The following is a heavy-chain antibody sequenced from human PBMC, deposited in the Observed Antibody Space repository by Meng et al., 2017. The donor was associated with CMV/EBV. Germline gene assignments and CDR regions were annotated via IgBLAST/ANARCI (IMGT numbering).Heavy chain of an antibody. Sequence: SVNVSCKASGGTFSSYAISWVRQAPGQGLEWMGGIIPIFGTANYAQKFQSRVTITTDGSTNTAYMELSSLRSEDTAVYYCAGVVGADHFDYWGQGTLVTVSS. CDR2: IIPIFGTA. D-gene: IGHD1-26*01. V-gene: IGHV1-69*05. CDR3: AGVVGADHFDY. CDR1: GGTFSSYA. J-gene: IGHJ4*02.